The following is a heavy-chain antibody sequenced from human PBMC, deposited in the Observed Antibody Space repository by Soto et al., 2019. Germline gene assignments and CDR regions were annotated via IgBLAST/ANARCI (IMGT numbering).Heavy chain of an antibody. J-gene: IGHJ4*02. CDR1: GFSLSTSGGG. CDR2: IYWDDGK. CDR3: AHRTAYDISTGYYPFDY. V-gene: IGHV2-5*02. D-gene: IGHD3-9*01. Sequence: GPTLVNRTQTLTLTCTFSGFSLSTSGGGVALIRQPPGKALEWLALIYWDDGKRYSPSLNTRLNITKDTSKNQVVLTLTNVDPVATATYYCAHRTAYDISTGYYPFDYWGQGALMTFYS.